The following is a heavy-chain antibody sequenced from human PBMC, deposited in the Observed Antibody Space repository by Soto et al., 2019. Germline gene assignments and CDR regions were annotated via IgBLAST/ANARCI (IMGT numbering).Heavy chain of an antibody. Sequence: QVQLVQSGAEVKKPGSSVKVSCKASGGTFSSYAISWVRQAPGQGLEWMGGIIPIFGTANYAQKFQGRVRITADKSKSTAYMEWTRLRSEVTAVYYCARDYCGFGGGYWGQGTLVTVSS. V-gene: IGHV1-69*06. J-gene: IGHJ4*02. CDR2: IIPIFGTA. CDR3: ARDYCGFGGGY. D-gene: IGHD3-10*01. CDR1: GGTFSSYA.